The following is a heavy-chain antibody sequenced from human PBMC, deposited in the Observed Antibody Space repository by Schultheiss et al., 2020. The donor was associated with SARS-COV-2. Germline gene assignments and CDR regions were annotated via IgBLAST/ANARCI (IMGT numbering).Heavy chain of an antibody. Sequence: ASVKVSCKASGYTFTNYYLHWVRQAPGQGLEWMGWINPKSGGTKYAQKFQGRVTMSRDTSISTVYVELSRLGSDDTAMYYCARDPKEYSGYEYDYWGQGTLVTVSS. CDR2: INPKSGGT. CDR1: GYTFTNYY. D-gene: IGHD5-12*01. CDR3: ARDPKEYSGYEYDY. V-gene: IGHV1-2*02. J-gene: IGHJ4*02.